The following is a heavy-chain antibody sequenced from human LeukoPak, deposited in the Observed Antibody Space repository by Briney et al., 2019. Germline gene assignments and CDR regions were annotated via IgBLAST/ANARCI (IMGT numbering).Heavy chain of an antibody. CDR3: ANFQSEYPR. D-gene: IGHD2-2*01. V-gene: IGHV3-33*06. Sequence: GGSLRLSCAASGFTFSSNGMHWVRQAPGKGLEWVAVIWYDGSNEKYADSVKGRFTISRDNSKNTLYLQMNSLRAEDTAVYYCANFQSEYPRWGQGTMVTLSS. CDR1: GFTFSSNG. J-gene: IGHJ3*01. CDR2: IWYDGSNE.